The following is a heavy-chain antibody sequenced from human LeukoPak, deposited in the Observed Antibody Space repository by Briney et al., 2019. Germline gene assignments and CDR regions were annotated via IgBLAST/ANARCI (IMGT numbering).Heavy chain of an antibody. CDR3: ARYSSSWNFDY. J-gene: IGHJ4*02. V-gene: IGHV4-61*05. CDR1: GGSISSSSYY. CDR2: IYYSGST. D-gene: IGHD6-13*01. Sequence: SETLSLTCTVSGGSISSSSYYWGWIRQPPGKGLEWIGYIYYSGSTNYNPSLKSRVTISVDTSKNQFSLKLSSVTAADTAVYYCARYSSSWNFDYWGQGTLVTASS.